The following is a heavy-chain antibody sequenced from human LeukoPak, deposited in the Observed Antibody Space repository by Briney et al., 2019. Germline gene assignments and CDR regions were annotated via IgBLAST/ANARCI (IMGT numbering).Heavy chain of an antibody. V-gene: IGHV3-30-3*01. J-gene: IGHJ6*02. CDR3: ARVAPTWSAHYYGMDV. CDR1: GFTFSSYA. CDR2: ISYDGSNK. Sequence: GGSLRLSCAASGFTFSSYAMHWVRQAPGKGLERVAVISYDGSNKYYADSVKGRFTISRDNSKNTLYLQMNSLRAEDTAVYYCARVAPTWSAHYYGMDVWGQGTTVTVSS.